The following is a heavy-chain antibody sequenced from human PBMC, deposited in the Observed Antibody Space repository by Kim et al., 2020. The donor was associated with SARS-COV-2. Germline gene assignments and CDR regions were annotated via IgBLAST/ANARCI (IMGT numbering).Heavy chain of an antibody. J-gene: IGHJ4*02. CDR1: GFTFNSYA. CDR3: ATGGSARFDY. CDR2: ISGSGGST. Sequence: GGSLRLSCAASGFTFNSYAMSWVRQAPGTGLEWVSGISGSGGSTYYADSVKGRFTISRDNSKNTLYLQMNTLRAEDTAVYYCATGGSARFDYWGQGTLVTVSS. V-gene: IGHV3-23*01. D-gene: IGHD2-8*02.